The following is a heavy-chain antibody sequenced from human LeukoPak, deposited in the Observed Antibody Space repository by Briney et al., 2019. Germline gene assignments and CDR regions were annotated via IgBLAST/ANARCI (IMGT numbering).Heavy chain of an antibody. V-gene: IGHV4-59*08. CDR3: ARGSEYQLPFYGMDV. CDR1: GGSISTYY. J-gene: IGHJ6*02. D-gene: IGHD2-2*01. Sequence: KASETLSLICTVSGGSISTYYWSWIRQSPGRGLEWIGYIYYSGSTNYNPSLKSRVTISVDTSKNQFSLKLSSVTAADTAVYYCARGSEYQLPFYGMDVWGQGTTVTVSS. CDR2: IYYSGST.